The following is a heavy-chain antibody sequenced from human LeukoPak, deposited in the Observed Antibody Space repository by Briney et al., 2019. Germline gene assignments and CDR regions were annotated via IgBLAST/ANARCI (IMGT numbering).Heavy chain of an antibody. CDR2: ISSSDGTI. D-gene: IGHD1-26*01. V-gene: IGHV3-11*01. CDR1: GFTFSDYY. CDR3: ASSGSYGGPVYYFDY. Sequence: GGSLRLSCAASGFTFSDYYMSWIRQAPGKGLEWVSYISSSDGTIYYADSVKGRFTISRDNAKYSLYLQMNSLRAEDTAVYYCASSGSYGGPVYYFDYWGQGTLVTVSS. J-gene: IGHJ4*02.